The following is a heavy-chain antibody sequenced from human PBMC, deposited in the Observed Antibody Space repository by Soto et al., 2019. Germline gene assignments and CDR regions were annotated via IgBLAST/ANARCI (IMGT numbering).Heavy chain of an antibody. V-gene: IGHV2-5*02. J-gene: IGHJ4*02. CDR2: IYWDDDK. CDR1: GFSISSTRMA. Sequence: QLTLKESGPTLVKPTQTLTLTCTFSGFSISSTRMAVGWIRQPPGKALEWLALIYWDDDKRYSPFLKSRLTITNASSKAQVVLTMSNMVPVDTARYYCAHIVVAGLGYYFEYWGQGTLVTVSS. D-gene: IGHD6-19*01. CDR3: AHIVVAGLGYYFEY.